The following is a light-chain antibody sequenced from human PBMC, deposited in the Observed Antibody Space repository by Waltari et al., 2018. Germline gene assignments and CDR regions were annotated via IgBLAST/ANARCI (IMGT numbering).Light chain of an antibody. CDR3: YSYAGSSV. Sequence: QSALTQPASVSGSPGQSITISCTGTTSDIENFNLVSWYQQHPGKAPKLIIYEGDKRPSGVSGRLTVSKSGNTASLTISGLQAEDEADYFCYSYAGSSVFGTGTKVTVL. J-gene: IGLJ1*01. CDR1: TSDIENFNL. V-gene: IGLV2-23*01. CDR2: EGD.